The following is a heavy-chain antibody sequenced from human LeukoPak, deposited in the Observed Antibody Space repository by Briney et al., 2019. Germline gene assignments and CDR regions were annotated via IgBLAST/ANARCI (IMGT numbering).Heavy chain of an antibody. V-gene: IGHV3-53*01. CDR1: GFTVGSNY. J-gene: IGHJ4*02. Sequence: GGSLRLSCAASGFTVGSNYMSWVRQAPGKGLEWVSVIYSGGSTYYADSVKGRFTISRDNSKNTLYLQMNSLRAEDTAVYYCAKELGYCSSTSCYRGFANPFDYWGQGTLVTVSS. D-gene: IGHD2-2*02. CDR3: AKELGYCSSTSCYRGFANPFDY. CDR2: IYSGGST.